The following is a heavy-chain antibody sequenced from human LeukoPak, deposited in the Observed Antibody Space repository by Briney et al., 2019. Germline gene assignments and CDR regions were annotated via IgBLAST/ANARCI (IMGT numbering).Heavy chain of an antibody. Sequence: SETLSLTCTVSGGSISSYYWSLIRQPPGKGLEWIGYVYYSGSTNYNPSLKSRATISVDMSKNQFSLRLSSVTAADTAVYYCARGQLGDFDYWGQGTLVTVSS. V-gene: IGHV4-59*13. CDR2: VYYSGST. J-gene: IGHJ4*02. CDR1: GGSISSYY. D-gene: IGHD6-13*01. CDR3: ARGQLGDFDY.